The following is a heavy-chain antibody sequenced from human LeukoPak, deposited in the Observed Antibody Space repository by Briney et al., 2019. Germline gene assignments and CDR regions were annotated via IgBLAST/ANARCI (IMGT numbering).Heavy chain of an antibody. D-gene: IGHD3-22*01. CDR3: AKRRNYYDSSGYSYYFDY. CDR1: GFTVSSNY. V-gene: IGHV3-66*01. Sequence: GGSLRLSCAASGFTVSSNYMSWVRQAPGKGLEWVSVIYSGGSTYYADSVKGRFTISRDNSKNTLYLQMNSLRAEDTAVYYCAKRRNYYDSSGYSYYFDYWGQGTLVTVSS. CDR2: IYSGGST. J-gene: IGHJ4*02.